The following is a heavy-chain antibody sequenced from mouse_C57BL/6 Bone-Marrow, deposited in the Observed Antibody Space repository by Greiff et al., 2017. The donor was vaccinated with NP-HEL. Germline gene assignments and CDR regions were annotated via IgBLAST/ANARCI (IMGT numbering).Heavy chain of an antibody. CDR3: ARWHF. CDR1: GYTFTSYW. Sequence: VQLQQPGAELVKPGASVKLSCKASGYTFTSYWMHWVQQRPGRGLEWIGRLDPNSGGTTYNDKFKSKATLTVDNPSSTAYMQLSSLTSEDSAVYYCARWHFWGQGTTLTVSS. D-gene: IGHD3-1*01. J-gene: IGHJ2*01. V-gene: IGHV1-72*01. CDR2: LDPNSGGT.